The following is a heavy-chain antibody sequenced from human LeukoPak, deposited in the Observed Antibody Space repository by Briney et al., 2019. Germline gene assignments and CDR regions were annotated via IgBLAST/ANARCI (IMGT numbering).Heavy chain of an antibody. J-gene: IGHJ3*02. CDR1: GSTFSHYW. Sequence: GGSLRLSCTASGSTFSHYWMHWVRQAPGKGLVWVSRINPDGSKTDYADSVAGRFTISRDNAKNTLYLQMNSLRADDTAVYYCSWDHTGKEDIWGQGTMVTVSS. V-gene: IGHV3-74*01. D-gene: IGHD1-26*01. CDR3: SWDHTGKEDI. CDR2: INPDGSKT.